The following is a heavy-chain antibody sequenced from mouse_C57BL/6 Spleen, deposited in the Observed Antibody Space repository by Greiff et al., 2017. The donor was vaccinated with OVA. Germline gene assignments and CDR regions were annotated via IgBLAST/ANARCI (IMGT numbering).Heavy chain of an antibody. D-gene: IGHD2-1*01. V-gene: IGHV7-3*01. CDR2: IRNKANGYTT. CDR1: GFTFTDYY. CDR3: ASLNYRRAMDY. J-gene: IGHJ4*01. Sequence: EVKLKESGGGLVQPGGSLSLSCAASGFTFTDYYMSWVRQPPGKALEWLGFIRNKANGYTTEYSASVKGRFTISRDNSQSILYLQMNALRAEDSATYYCASLNYRRAMDYWGQGTSVTVSS.